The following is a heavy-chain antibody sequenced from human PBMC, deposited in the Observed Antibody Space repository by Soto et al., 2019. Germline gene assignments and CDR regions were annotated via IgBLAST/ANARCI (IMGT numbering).Heavy chain of an antibody. V-gene: IGHV4-30-4*01. CDR3: ARAGFSYGHLLF. CDR1: GGPIKTGDYY. Sequence: SETLSLTCDVSGGPIKTGDYYWTWIRQPPGKGLEWIGYVFYSGATNYSPSLKSRAAISMDTSKNQFSLSLTSVTAADTAVYYCARAGFSYGHLLFWGQGIRVTVSS. D-gene: IGHD3-10*01. J-gene: IGHJ4*02. CDR2: VFYSGAT.